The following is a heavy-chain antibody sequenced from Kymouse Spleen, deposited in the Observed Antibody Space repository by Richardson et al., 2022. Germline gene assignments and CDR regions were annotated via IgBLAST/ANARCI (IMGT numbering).Heavy chain of an antibody. J-gene: IGHJ5*02. CDR1: GGSFSGYY. Sequence: QVQLQQWGAGLLKPSETLSLTCAVYGGSFSGYYWSWIRQPPGKGLEWIGEINHSGSTNYNPSLKSRVTISVDTSKNQFSLKLSSVTAADTAVYYCARLYYYGSGSPSNWFDPWGQGTLVTVSS. D-gene: IGHD3-10*01. CDR3: ARLYYYGSGSPSNWFDP. CDR2: INHSGST. V-gene: IGHV4-34*01.